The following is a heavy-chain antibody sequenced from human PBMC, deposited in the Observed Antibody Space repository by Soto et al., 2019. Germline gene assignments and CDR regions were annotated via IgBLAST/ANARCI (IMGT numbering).Heavy chain of an antibody. Sequence: GGSLRLSCAASGFTFGSYAMHWVRQAPGKGLEWVAVISYDGSNKYYADSVKGRFTISRDNSKNTLYLQMNSLRAEDTAVYYCARDRRGPELYGMDVWGQGTTVTVSS. CDR3: ARDRRGPELYGMDV. V-gene: IGHV3-30-3*01. CDR1: GFTFGSYA. CDR2: ISYDGSNK. J-gene: IGHJ6*02. D-gene: IGHD1-7*01.